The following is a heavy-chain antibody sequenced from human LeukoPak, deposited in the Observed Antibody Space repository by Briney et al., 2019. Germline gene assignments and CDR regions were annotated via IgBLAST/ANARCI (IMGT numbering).Heavy chain of an antibody. CDR3: ARRGGSGRAFDY. D-gene: IGHD1-26*01. J-gene: IGHJ4*02. CDR2: IYYTGST. CDR1: GGSISSSNW. Sequence: SETLSLTCAVSGGSISSSNWLGWVRQPPGKGLEGIGEIYYTGSTNYNPSLKSRVTISVDKSKNQFSLKLSSVTAADTAVYYCARRGGSGRAFDYWGQGTLVTVSS. V-gene: IGHV4-4*02.